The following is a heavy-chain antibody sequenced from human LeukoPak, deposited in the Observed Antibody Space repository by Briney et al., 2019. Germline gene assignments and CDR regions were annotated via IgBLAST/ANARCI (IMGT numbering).Heavy chain of an antibody. CDR2: IYSGGST. Sequence: GGSLRLSCAAPGFTVSSNYMSWVRQAPGKGLEWVSVIYSGGSTYYADSVKGRFTISRDNSKNTLYLQMNSLRAEDTAVYYCARTYRIGPFDYWGQGTLVTLSS. D-gene: IGHD2-15*01. CDR3: ARTYRIGPFDY. CDR1: GFTVSSNY. V-gene: IGHV3-53*01. J-gene: IGHJ4*02.